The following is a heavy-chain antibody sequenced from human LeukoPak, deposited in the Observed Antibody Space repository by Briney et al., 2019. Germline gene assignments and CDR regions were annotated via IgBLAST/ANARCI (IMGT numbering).Heavy chain of an antibody. CDR3: AKYSSGWTSDYYYYMDV. V-gene: IGHV3-53*01. CDR2: IYSGGST. J-gene: IGHJ6*03. Sequence: PGGSLRLSCAASGFTFSDYYMSWIRQAPGKGLEWVSVIYSGGSTYYADSVKGRFTISRDNSKNTLYLQMNSLRAEDTAVYYCAKYSSGWTSDYYYYMDVWGKGTTVTISS. D-gene: IGHD6-19*01. CDR1: GFTFSDYY.